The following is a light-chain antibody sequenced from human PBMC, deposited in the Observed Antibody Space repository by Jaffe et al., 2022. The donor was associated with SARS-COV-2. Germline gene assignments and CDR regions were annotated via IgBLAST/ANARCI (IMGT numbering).Light chain of an antibody. CDR3: QQYGSSPLT. V-gene: IGKV3-20*01. J-gene: IGKJ4*01. CDR2: DAS. Sequence: EIVLTQSPGTLSLSPGEGATLSCRASQSVSSSYLAWYQQKPGQAPRLLMYDASIRATGIPDRFSGSGSATDFALTISSLEPEDFAVYYCQQYGSSPLTFGGGTKVEIK. CDR1: QSVSSSY.